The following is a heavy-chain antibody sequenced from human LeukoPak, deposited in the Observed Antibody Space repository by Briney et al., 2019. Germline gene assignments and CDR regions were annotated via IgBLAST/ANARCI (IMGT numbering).Heavy chain of an antibody. Sequence: ASVKVSCKASGYTFTGYYMHWVRQAPGQGLEWMGWINPNSGGTNYAQKFQGWVTMTRDTSISTAYMELSRLRSDDTAVYYCARGMRYFDWLPDSEIPDWFDPWGQGTLVTVSS. D-gene: IGHD3-9*01. CDR3: ARGMRYFDWLPDSEIPDWFDP. J-gene: IGHJ5*02. CDR2: INPNSGGT. CDR1: GYTFTGYY. V-gene: IGHV1-2*04.